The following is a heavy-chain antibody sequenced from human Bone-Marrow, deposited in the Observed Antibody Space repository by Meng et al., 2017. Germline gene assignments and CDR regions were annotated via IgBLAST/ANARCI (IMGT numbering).Heavy chain of an antibody. Sequence: QVQLQESGPGLVKPSQTLSLTCTVPSGSISSDDYFWTWIRQPPGKGLEWIGYIYYSGSTYYNPSLKSRVTISVDTSKNQFSLKLSSVTAADTAVYYCARDDGSGWGGYWGQGTLVTVSS. CDR1: SGSISSDDYF. CDR2: IYYSGST. CDR3: ARDDGSGWGGY. J-gene: IGHJ4*02. V-gene: IGHV4-30-4*01. D-gene: IGHD3-16*01.